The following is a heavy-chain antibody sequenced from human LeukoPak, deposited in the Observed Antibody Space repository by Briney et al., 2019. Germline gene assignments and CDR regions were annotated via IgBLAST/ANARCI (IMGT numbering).Heavy chain of an antibody. CDR1: GYSFTSYW. V-gene: IGHV5-51*01. J-gene: IGHJ4*02. CDR2: VYPTDSDT. CDR3: ARFALTEHYFDY. D-gene: IGHD1-26*01. Sequence: GESLKISCKGSGYSFTSYWIGWVRQMPGKGLEWMGIVYPTDSDTRYNPSFQGQVTISADRSITTAYLQWNSLKASDTAVYYCARFALTEHYFDYWGLGTLVTVSS.